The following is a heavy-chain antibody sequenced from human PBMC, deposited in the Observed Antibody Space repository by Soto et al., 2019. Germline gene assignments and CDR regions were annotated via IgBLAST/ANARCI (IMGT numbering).Heavy chain of an antibody. CDR2: NIPIFGTA. J-gene: IGHJ6*01. CDR3: AKVRYSSPMGYYYGMDV. D-gene: IGHD6-19*01. CDR1: RVAFSKFI. V-gene: IGHV1-69*01. Sequence: QAQLEQSGGEVKKPGSSVKVSCKASRVAFSKFIVTWVRQAPGLGLEWVGGNIPIFGTANYAQKSQGRVTITADESTSTSYMEVNNLRSEDTAVYYCAKVRYSSPMGYYYGMDVWGQGTTVTVSS.